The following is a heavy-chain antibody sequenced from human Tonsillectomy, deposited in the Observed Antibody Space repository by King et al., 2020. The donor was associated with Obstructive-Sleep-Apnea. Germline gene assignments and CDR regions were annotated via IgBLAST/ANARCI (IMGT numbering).Heavy chain of an antibody. V-gene: IGHV1-8*01. D-gene: IGHD6-19*01. CDR3: ARGRSSGWEPFDY. CDR1: GYTFTDYD. Sequence: QLVQSGAEVKKPGASVKVSCKASGYTFTDYDINWVRLAPGQGLEWMGWMNPNSVATGFAQKFQGRVSMTRDTSLSTAYMEVSSLRSEDTAVYDCARGRSSGWEPFDYWGQGTLVTVSS. J-gene: IGHJ4*02. CDR2: MNPNSVAT.